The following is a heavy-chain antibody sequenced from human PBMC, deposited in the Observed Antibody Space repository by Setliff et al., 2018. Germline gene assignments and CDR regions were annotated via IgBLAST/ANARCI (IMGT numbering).Heavy chain of an antibody. D-gene: IGHD6-13*01. J-gene: IGHJ5*02. CDR3: ATLAAALGP. Sequence: ASVKVSCKASGYTFTNYHMHWVRQAPGQGLEWMGVINPSGDNTNYAQNFQGRVTMTRETSTGTFYLDLSSLRSEDTAVYYCATLAAALGPWGQGTLVTVSS. V-gene: IGHV1-46*01. CDR1: GYTFTNYH. CDR2: INPSGDNT.